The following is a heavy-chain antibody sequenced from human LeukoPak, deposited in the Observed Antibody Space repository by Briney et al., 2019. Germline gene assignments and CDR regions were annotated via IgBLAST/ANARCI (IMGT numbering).Heavy chain of an antibody. CDR2: INHSGST. Sequence: SETLSLTCAVYGGSFSGYYWSWIRQPPGKGLEWIGEINHSGSTNYNPSLKSRVTISVDTSKNQFSLKLSSVTAADTAVYYCARVDGVRVFGVVIIPDYYYYYMDVWGKGTTVTVSS. D-gene: IGHD3-3*01. V-gene: IGHV4-34*01. CDR3: ARVDGVRVFGVVIIPDYYYYYMDV. CDR1: GGSFSGYY. J-gene: IGHJ6*03.